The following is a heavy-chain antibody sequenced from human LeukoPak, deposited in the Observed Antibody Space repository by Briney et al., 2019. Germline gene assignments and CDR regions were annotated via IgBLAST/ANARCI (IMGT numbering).Heavy chain of an antibody. V-gene: IGHV3-9*01. CDR3: AKDIWGAKNYYYYGRVV. CDR1: GFTFDDYA. Sequence: PGGSLRLSCAASGFTFDDYAMHWVRQAPGKGLEWVSGISWNSGSIGYADSVKGRFTISRDNAKNSLYPQMNSLRAEDTALYYCAKDIWGAKNYYYYGRVVCGQRTTVTVSS. CDR2: ISWNSGSI. J-gene: IGHJ6*02. D-gene: IGHD3-16*01.